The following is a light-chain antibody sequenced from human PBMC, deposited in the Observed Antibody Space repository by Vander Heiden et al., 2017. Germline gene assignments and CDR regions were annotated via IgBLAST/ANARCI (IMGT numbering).Light chain of an antibody. CDR2: GTS. Sequence: EIVLTQSPGTLSLSPGERATLSCRDSQSVRSSHLAWYQQKPGQAPRLLIYGTSSRATGIPDRFSGSGSGTDFTLTISRLEPEDFAVYYCQQYDSPPRTFGQGTKLENK. CDR3: QQYDSPPRT. J-gene: IGKJ2*01. V-gene: IGKV3-20*01. CDR1: QSVRSSH.